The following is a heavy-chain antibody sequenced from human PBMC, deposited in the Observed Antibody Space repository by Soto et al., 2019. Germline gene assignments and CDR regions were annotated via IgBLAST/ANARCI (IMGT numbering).Heavy chain of an antibody. Sequence: EVQLVESGGGLVKPGGSLRVSCEASGFSFNTYNMNWVRQAPEKGLEWVSSINGRGNYIYYADSVKGRFTISRDNAKNSLYLQMNSLRVEDTAVYYCVREDGMAGATSAFDYWGQGTPVTVSS. CDR2: INGRGNYI. V-gene: IGHV3-21*06. J-gene: IGHJ4*02. CDR3: VREDGMAGATSAFDY. D-gene: IGHD1-26*01. CDR1: GFSFNTYN.